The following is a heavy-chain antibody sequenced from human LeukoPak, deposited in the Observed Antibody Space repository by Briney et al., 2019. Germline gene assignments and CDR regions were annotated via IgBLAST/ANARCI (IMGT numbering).Heavy chain of an antibody. Sequence: GGSLRLSCAASGFTFSSYAMSWVRQAPGKGLEWVSAISGSGGSTYYADSVMGRFTISRDNSKNTLYLQMNSLRAEDTAVYYCAKGRTYYDFWSGYSGRYYFDYWGQGTLVTVSS. CDR3: AKGRTYYDFWSGYSGRYYFDY. V-gene: IGHV3-23*01. CDR2: ISGSGGST. D-gene: IGHD3-3*01. CDR1: GFTFSSYA. J-gene: IGHJ4*02.